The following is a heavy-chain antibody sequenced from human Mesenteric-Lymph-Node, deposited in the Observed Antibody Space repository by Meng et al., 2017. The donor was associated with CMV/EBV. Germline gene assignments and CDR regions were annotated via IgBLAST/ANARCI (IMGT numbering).Heavy chain of an antibody. J-gene: IGHJ3*02. V-gene: IGHV3-7*01. CDR2: IKQDGSEK. CDR3: VRPWDYYDKSGRDAFDI. Sequence: GESLKISCTASGFTFSTYWMNWVRQTPGKGLEWVASIKQDGSEKYYVDSVKGRFTISRDNAKMSVYLQMNSLRVDDTAVYYCVRPWDYYDKSGRDAFDIWGQGTMVTVSS. CDR1: GFTFSTYW. D-gene: IGHD3-22*01.